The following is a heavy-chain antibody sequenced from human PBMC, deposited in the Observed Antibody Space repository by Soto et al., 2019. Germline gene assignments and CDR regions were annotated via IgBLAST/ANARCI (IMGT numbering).Heavy chain of an antibody. CDR1: GFSLSNARMG. CDR2: IFSNDEK. V-gene: IGHV2-26*01. Sequence: GSGPTLVNPTETLTLTCTVSGFSLSNARMGVSWIRQPPGKALEWLAHIFSNDEKSYSTSLKSRLTISKDTSKSQVVLTMTNMDPVDTATYYCARIPGRYYYGSSDAFDFWGQGTMVTVSS. D-gene: IGHD3-10*01. CDR3: ARIPGRYYYGSSDAFDF. J-gene: IGHJ3*01.